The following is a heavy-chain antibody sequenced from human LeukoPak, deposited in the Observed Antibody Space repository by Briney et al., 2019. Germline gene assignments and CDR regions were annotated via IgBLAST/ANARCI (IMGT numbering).Heavy chain of an antibody. CDR2: IYYSGST. CDR3: ARGGLAAAGIGLDY. D-gene: IGHD6-13*01. V-gene: IGHV4-30-4*02. J-gene: IGHJ4*02. CDR1: GGSISSGDYY. Sequence: SETLSLTCTVSGGSISSGDYYWSWIRQPPGKGLEWIGYIYYSGSTYYNPSLKSRVTISVDTSKNQFSLKLSSVTAADTAVYYCARGGLAAAGIGLDYWGQGTLVTVSS.